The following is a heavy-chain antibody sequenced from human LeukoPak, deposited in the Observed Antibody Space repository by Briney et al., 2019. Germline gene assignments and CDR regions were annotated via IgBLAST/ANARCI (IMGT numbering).Heavy chain of an antibody. J-gene: IGHJ3*02. CDR2: VNVDGRST. D-gene: IGHD2/OR15-2a*01. CDR1: GFTFSSYW. Sequence: GGSLRLSCAASGFTFSSYWMHWVRQAPGKGLVWVSRVNVDGRSTTYADSVKGRLTISRDNAKETLYLQINSLRPEDTAFYYCARGIGIGAFDTWGRGTKVTVPS. V-gene: IGHV3-74*01. CDR3: ARGIGIGAFDT.